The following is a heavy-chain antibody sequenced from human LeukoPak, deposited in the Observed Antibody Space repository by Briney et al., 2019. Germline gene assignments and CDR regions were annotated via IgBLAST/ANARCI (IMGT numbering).Heavy chain of an antibody. CDR1: GGSISSYY. V-gene: IGHV4-4*07. J-gene: IGHJ4*02. CDR3: ARESSPLRFLEWLLSFDY. D-gene: IGHD3-3*01. CDR2: IYTSGGT. Sequence: SETLTLSCTVSGGSISSYYWSWIRQPAGKGLEWIGRIYTSGGTNYNPSLKSRVTISVDKSKNQFSLKLSSVTAADTAVYYCARESSPLRFLEWLLSFDYWGQGTLLTVSS.